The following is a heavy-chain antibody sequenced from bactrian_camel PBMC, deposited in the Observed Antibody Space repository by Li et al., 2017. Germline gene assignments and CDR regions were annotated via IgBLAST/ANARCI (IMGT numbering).Heavy chain of an antibody. CDR2: ITTGGGDT. CDR1: EYTSSTNC. Sequence: DVQLVESGGGSVQAGGSLRLSCAASEYTSSTNCVGWFRQAPGKEREGVAAITTGGGDTLYADSVKGRFTTSQDRAKNTVYLQMNSLKPEDTAMYYCAADETCVRWYAPGSDDFGAWGQGTQVTVS. CDR3: AADETCVRWYAPGSDDFGA. D-gene: IGHD2*01. V-gene: IGHV3S40*01. J-gene: IGHJ4*01.